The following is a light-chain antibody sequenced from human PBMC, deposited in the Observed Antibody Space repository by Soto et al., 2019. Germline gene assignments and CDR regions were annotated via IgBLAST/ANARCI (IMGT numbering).Light chain of an antibody. CDR1: QSVSSRY. V-gene: IGKV3-20*01. Sequence: IVLTQSQGTLSLSPGERATLSCRASQSVSSRYLALYQQKPGQAPRLVMYGASSRATGIPDRFSGSGSGTDFTLTISRLETEDFAVYYCQQYGSSPRTFGQGTKVDIK. J-gene: IGKJ1*01. CDR2: GAS. CDR3: QQYGSSPRT.